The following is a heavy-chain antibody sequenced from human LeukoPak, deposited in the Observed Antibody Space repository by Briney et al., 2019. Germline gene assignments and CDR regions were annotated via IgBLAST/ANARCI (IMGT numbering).Heavy chain of an antibody. Sequence: SETLSLTCTVSGGSISSSSYYWGWIRQPPGKGLEWIGSIYYSGSTYYNPSLKSRVTISVDTSKNQFSLKLSSVTAADTAVYYCARHGKEQWLDDPFDYWGQGTLVTVSS. J-gene: IGHJ4*02. CDR2: IYYSGST. CDR1: GGSISSSSYY. V-gene: IGHV4-39*01. D-gene: IGHD6-19*01. CDR3: ARHGKEQWLDDPFDY.